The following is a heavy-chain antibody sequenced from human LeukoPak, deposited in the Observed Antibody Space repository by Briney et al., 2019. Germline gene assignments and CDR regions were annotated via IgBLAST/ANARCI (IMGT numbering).Heavy chain of an antibody. J-gene: IGHJ6*03. V-gene: IGHV4-59*13. CDR2: IYYSGST. CDR1: GGSISSYY. CDR3: ARTTEGGYTYDYFYYYYMDV. D-gene: IGHD5-18*01. Sequence: SETLSLTCTVSGGSISSYYWSWIRQPPGKGLEWMGYIYYSGSTNYNPSLKSRVTISVDTSENQFSLKLRSVTAADTAVYYCARTTEGGYTYDYFYYYYMDVWGKGTTVTISS.